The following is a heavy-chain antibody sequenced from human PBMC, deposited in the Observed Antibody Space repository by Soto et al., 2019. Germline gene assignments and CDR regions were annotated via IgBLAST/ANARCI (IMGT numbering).Heavy chain of an antibody. CDR3: GRARFRIAAAGRGPNWFDP. V-gene: IGHV4-34*01. CDR2: INHSGST. J-gene: IGHJ5*02. D-gene: IGHD6-13*01. CDR1: GGSFSGYY. Sequence: SSETLSLTCAVYGGSFSGYYWSWIRQPPGKGLEWIGEINHSGSTNYNPSLKSRVTISVDTSKNQFSLKLSSVTAADTAVYYCGRARFRIAAAGRGPNWFDPWGQGTLVTVSS.